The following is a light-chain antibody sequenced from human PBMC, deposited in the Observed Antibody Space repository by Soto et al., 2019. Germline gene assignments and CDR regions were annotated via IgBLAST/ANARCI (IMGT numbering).Light chain of an antibody. V-gene: IGLV2-14*03. Sequence: QSVLTQPASVSGSPGQSIAISCTGTSSDVGSYNSVSWYQQYPGKAPKLMIHDVNNRPSGISDRFSGSKSGNTASLTISLLRAGKDADYNCSSFTSITPYVFGTGTKVTVL. CDR3: SSFTSITPYV. CDR1: SSDVGSYNS. CDR2: DVN. J-gene: IGLJ1*01.